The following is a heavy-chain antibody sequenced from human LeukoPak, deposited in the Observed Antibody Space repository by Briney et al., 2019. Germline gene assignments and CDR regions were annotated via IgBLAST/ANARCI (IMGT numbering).Heavy chain of an antibody. CDR3: AKAPISGWYAVDDY. V-gene: IGHV3-30*18. Sequence: PGGSLRLSCAASGFTFSSYGMHWVRQAPGKGLEWVAVISYDGSNKYYADSVKGRFTISRDNSKNTLYLQMNSLRAEDTAVYYCAKAPISGWYAVDDYWGQGTLVTVSS. J-gene: IGHJ4*02. CDR2: ISYDGSNK. CDR1: GFTFSSYG. D-gene: IGHD6-19*01.